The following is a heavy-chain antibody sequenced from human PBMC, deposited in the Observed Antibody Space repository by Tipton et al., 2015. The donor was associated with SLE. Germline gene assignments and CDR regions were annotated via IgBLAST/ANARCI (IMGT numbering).Heavy chain of an antibody. CDR2: IYSGGST. CDR1: GFTVSSNY. CDR3: ARDKISAGYYGMDV. Sequence: SLRLSCAASGFTVSSNYMSWVRQAPGKGLEWVSVIYSGGSTYYADSVKGRFTISRGNSKNTLYLQMNSLRAEDTAVYYCARDKISAGYYGMDVWGQGTTVTVSS. V-gene: IGHV3-53*05. J-gene: IGHJ6*02. D-gene: IGHD6-13*01.